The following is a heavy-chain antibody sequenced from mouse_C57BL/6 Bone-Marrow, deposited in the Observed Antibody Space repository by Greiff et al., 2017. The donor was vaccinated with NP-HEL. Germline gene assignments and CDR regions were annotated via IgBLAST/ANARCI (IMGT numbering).Heavy chain of an antibody. Sequence: EVQLQQSGAELVKPGASVKLSCTASGFNIKDYYMHWVKQRTEQGLEWIGRIDPEDGENKYAPKFQGKATITADTASNTAYLQLSSLTSEDTAVYYCARALITAVVATDFDVWGTGTTVTVSS. CDR1: GFNIKDYY. J-gene: IGHJ1*03. D-gene: IGHD1-1*01. V-gene: IGHV14-2*01. CDR3: ARALITAVVATDFDV. CDR2: IDPEDGEN.